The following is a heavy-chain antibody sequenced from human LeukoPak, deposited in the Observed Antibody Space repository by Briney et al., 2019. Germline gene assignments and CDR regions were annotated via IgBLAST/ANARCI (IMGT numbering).Heavy chain of an antibody. CDR1: GFSFSSYW. CDR3: ARDPGRQYSSIADV. Sequence: GGSLRLSCAASGFSFSSYWMNWVRRAPGKGLEWLANIKEDGSKKYYVDSVKGRFTISRDNAKNSLYLQMDSLRAEDTAVYYCARDPGRQYSSIADVWGQGTTVTVSS. CDR2: IKEDGSKK. V-gene: IGHV3-7*03. D-gene: IGHD6-19*01. J-gene: IGHJ6*02.